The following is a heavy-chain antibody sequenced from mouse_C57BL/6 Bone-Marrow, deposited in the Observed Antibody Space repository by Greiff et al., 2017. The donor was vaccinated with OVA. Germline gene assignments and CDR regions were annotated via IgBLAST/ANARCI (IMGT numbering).Heavy chain of an antibody. V-gene: IGHV1-59*01. CDR1: GYTFNSYW. J-gene: IGHJ3*01. D-gene: IGHD1-2*01. CDR3: ARTAVEGFAY. CDR2: IDPYDSYT. Sequence: QVQLQQPGAELVRPGTSVKLSCTASGYTFNSYWMHWVKQRPGQGLEWIGVIDPYDSYTNYNQKFKGKATLTVDTSSSTASMHLSSLTSEDSAVYYCARTAVEGFAYWGQGTLVTVSA.